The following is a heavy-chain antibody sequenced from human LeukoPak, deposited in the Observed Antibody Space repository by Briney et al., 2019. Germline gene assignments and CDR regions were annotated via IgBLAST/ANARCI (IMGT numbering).Heavy chain of an antibody. Sequence: GASVTLFCAASGFTVSINYMSWVRQAPGEGLEWVSVIYSGGSKYNPDPVKARFTISRENSKKTRYRQWNSLSAEDTAVYYCAKDLPNCYDSSGYYCWGEGTLVTVS. CDR1: GFTVSINY. CDR2: IYSGGSK. CDR3: AKDLPNCYDSSGYYC. V-gene: IGHV3-53*01. D-gene: IGHD3-22*01. J-gene: IGHJ4*02.